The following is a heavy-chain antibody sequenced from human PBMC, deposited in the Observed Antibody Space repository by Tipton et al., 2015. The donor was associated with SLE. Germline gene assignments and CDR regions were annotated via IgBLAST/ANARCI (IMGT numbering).Heavy chain of an antibody. J-gene: IGHJ3*02. CDR2: INGDGSTT. D-gene: IGHD2/OR15-2a*01. V-gene: IGHV3-74*01. Sequence: SLRLSCAASGFTFSSHWMHWVRQAPGKGLVWVSRINGDGSTTNYADPVKGRFTISRDNAKNTLYLQMNSLRAEDTAVYYCTRVESTSWAFDIWGQGTIVTVSS. CDR1: GFTFSSHW. CDR3: TRVESTSWAFDI.